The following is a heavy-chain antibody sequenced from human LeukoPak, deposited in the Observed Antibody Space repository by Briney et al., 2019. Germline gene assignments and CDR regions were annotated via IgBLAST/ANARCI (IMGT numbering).Heavy chain of an antibody. CDR1: GGSISSSSYY. V-gene: IGHV4-39*07. CDR2: IYYSGST. CDR3: ATCGGDCYSYRNFDY. J-gene: IGHJ4*02. D-gene: IGHD2-21*02. Sequence: PSETLSLTCTVSGGSISSSSYYWGWIRQPPGKGLEWIGSIYYSGSTYYNPSLKSRVTISVDTSKNQFSLKLSSVTAADTAVYYCATCGGDCYSYRNFDYWGQGTLVTVSS.